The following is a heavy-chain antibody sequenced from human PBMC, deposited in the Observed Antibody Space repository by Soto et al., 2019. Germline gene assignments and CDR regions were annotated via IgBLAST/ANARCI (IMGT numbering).Heavy chain of an antibody. J-gene: IGHJ3*02. CDR3: ARGVYGSGNYYTGPSAFDI. V-gene: IGHV1-69*06. CDR2: TIPVFNTA. CDR1: GGTLSDHG. Sequence: QVQLEQSGAEVKKPGSSVKVSCKASGGTLSDHGVAWLRQAPGQGLAWMGGTIPVFNTAKYAQKSQGRVTVTADKFTNITYMELSSLRSEASAFYFWARGVYGSGNYYTGPSAFDIWGQGTMVIVSS. D-gene: IGHD3-10*01.